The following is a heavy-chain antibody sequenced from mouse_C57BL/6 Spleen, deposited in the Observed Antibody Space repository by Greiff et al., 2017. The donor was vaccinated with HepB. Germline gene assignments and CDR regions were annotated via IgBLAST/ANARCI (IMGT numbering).Heavy chain of an antibody. D-gene: IGHD1-1*02. Sequence: QVQLQQPGAELVKPGASVKLSCKASGYTFTSYWMHWVKQRPGHGLEWIGMIHPNSGSPNYNETFKSKATLTVDKSSSTAYMQLSSLTSEDSSVYYCARGGSQYYYAMDYWGEGTSVTVSS. J-gene: IGHJ4*01. CDR3: ARGGSQYYYAMDY. V-gene: IGHV1-64*01. CDR2: IHPNSGSP. CDR1: GYTFTSYW.